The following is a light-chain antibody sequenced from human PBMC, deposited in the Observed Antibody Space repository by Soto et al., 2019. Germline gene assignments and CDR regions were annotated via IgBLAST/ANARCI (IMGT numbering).Light chain of an antibody. V-gene: IGKV3-20*01. CDR1: QSVSSSQ. J-gene: IGKJ1*01. CDR3: QQYGSSPSWT. CDR2: DAS. Sequence: EIVLTQSPGTVSLPPGERATLSCRASQSVSSSQLAWYQHKPGQAPRLLIYDASRRATGIPDRFSGSGSGTDFTLTISRLEPEDFGVYFCQQYGSSPSWTFGQGTKVDIK.